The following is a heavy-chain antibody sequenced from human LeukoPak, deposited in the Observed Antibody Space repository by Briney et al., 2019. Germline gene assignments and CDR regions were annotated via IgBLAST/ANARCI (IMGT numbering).Heavy chain of an antibody. D-gene: IGHD2-15*01. CDR2: INWNGGST. CDR3: AKHGLPLVVISAPLDY. V-gene: IGHV3-20*04. Sequence: GGSLRLSCAASGFTFSSYGMSWVRQAPGKGLEWVSGINWNGGSTGYADSVKGRFTISRDNSKNTVYLQMNGLRAEDTAVYYCAKHGLPLVVISAPLDYWGQGTLVTVAS. CDR1: GFTFSSYG. J-gene: IGHJ4*02.